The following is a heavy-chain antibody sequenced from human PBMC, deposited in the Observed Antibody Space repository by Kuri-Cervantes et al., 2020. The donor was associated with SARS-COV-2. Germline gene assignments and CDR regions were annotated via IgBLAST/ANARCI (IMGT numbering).Heavy chain of an antibody. CDR1: GFTFSSYS. CDR2: ISYDGSNK. Sequence: GGSLRLSCAASGFTFSSYSMNWVRQAPGKGLEWVAVISYDGSNKYYADSVKGRFTISRDNSKNTLYLQMNSLRAEDTAVYYCAKDGGGGYSRDAFDIWGQGTMVTVSS. J-gene: IGHJ3*02. CDR3: AKDGGGGYSRDAFDI. V-gene: IGHV3-30*18. D-gene: IGHD2-21*01.